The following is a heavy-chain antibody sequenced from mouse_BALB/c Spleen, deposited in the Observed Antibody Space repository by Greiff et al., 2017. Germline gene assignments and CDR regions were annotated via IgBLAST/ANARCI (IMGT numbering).Heavy chain of an antibody. V-gene: IGHV1-69*02. D-gene: IGHD4-1*01. CDR1: GYTFTSYW. CDR2: IYPSDSYT. J-gene: IGHJ3*01. Sequence: QVQLQQPGAELVRPGASVKLSCKASGYTFTSYWINWVKQRPGQGLEWIGNIYPSDSYTNYNQKFKDKATLTVDKSSSTAYMQLSSPTSEDSAVYYCTREGANWDRGFAYWGQGTLVTVSA. CDR3: TREGANWDRGFAY.